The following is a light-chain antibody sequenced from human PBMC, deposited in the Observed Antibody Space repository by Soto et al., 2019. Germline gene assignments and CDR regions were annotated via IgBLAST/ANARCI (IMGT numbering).Light chain of an antibody. CDR2: DAS. V-gene: IGKV3-11*01. CDR3: QQRSNCPLT. J-gene: IGKJ4*01. CDR1: QGVSSY. Sequence: EIVLTQSPATLSLSPGERATLSCRASQGVSSYLAWYQQKPGQAPRLLIYDASNMATGVPARFSGSGSGTDFTLTISSLEPEDFAIYYCQQRSNCPLTFGEGTKVEIK.